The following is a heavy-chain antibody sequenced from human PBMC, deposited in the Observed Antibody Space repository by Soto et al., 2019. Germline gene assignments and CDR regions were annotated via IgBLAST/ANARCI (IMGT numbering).Heavy chain of an antibody. Sequence: ASVKVSCKASGDTFSTYAINWVRQAPGQGLEWMGGIIPIFGTPNYAQKFQGRVTITADESTSTAYLGLTSLRSEDTAVYYCARGRDSRGYQTMFRFDPWGQGTVVTVSS. CDR3: ARGRDSRGYQTMFRFDP. D-gene: IGHD3-22*01. V-gene: IGHV1-69*13. CDR2: IIPIFGTP. CDR1: GDTFSTYA. J-gene: IGHJ5*02.